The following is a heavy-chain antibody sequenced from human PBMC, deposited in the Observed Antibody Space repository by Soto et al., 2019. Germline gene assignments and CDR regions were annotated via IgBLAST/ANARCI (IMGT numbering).Heavy chain of an antibody. V-gene: IGHV4-31*03. J-gene: IGHJ4*02. D-gene: IGHD3-10*02. CDR2: IDNSGST. Sequence: TLSLTCTVSGASVRSGVYYWTVSRHHPVTGLEWIGYIDNSGSTYYNQSLTGRVGISVDTSKNQFSLNLQSVTAADTAFYFCAGAVSDFDVRRYRTAYYDQWGQGSLVTVSS. CDR1: GASVRSGVYY. CDR3: AGAVSDFDVRRYRTAYYDQ.